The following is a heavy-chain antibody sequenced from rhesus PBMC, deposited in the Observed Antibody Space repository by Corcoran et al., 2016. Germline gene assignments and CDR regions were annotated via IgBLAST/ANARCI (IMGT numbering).Heavy chain of an antibody. D-gene: IGHD4-23*01. V-gene: IGHV1-111*02. Sequence: EVQLVQSGAEVKKPGASVKISCKASGYTFTDYYLHWVLQAPGQGLEWMGRVDPEDGEAIHAQKFQDRVTITADTSKDTAYMELSSLRSEDTAVYYCATHLYSNYFDYWGQGVLVTVSS. CDR2: VDPEDGEA. CDR3: ATHLYSNYFDY. CDR1: GYTFTDYY. J-gene: IGHJ4*01.